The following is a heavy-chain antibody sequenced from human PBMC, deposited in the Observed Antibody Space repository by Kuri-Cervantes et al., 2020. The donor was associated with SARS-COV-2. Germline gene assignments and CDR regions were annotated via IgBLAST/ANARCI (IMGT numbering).Heavy chain of an antibody. J-gene: IGHJ4*02. CDR1: GFTFSSYG. D-gene: IGHD3-10*01. Sequence: GGSLRLSCAASGFTFSSYGMHWVRQAPGKGLEWVAFIRYDGSNKYYADSVKGRFTISRDNSKNTLYLQMNSLRAEDTAVYYCARTYGSGTPPSYWGQGTLVTVSS. CDR2: IRYDGSNK. CDR3: ARTYGSGTPPSY. V-gene: IGHV3-30*02.